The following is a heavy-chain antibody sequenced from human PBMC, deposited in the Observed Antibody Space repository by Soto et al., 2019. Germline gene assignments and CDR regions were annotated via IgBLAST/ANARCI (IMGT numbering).Heavy chain of an antibody. D-gene: IGHD6-19*01. V-gene: IGHV1-46*01. Sequence: GASVKVSCKASGYTCTSYYMHWVRQAPGQGLEWMGIINPSGGSTSYAQKFQGRVTMTRDTSTSTVYMELSSLRSEYTAVYYCASGLAVAGTIIYWGQGTLVTVSS. CDR1: GYTCTSYY. J-gene: IGHJ4*02. CDR2: INPSGGST. CDR3: ASGLAVAGTIIY.